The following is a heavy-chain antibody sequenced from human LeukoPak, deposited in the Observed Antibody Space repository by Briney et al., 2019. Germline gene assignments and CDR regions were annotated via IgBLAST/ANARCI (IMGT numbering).Heavy chain of an antibody. CDR2: INHSGST. D-gene: IGHD5-24*01. J-gene: IGHJ4*02. CDR3: ASRMATIKGSFDY. CDR1: GGSFSGYY. Sequence: SETLSLTCAVYGGSFSGYYWSWIRQPPGKGLEWIGEINHSGSTNYNPSLKSRVTISVDTSKNQFSLKLSSVTAADTAVYYCASRMATIKGSFDYWGQGTLVTVSS. V-gene: IGHV4-34*01.